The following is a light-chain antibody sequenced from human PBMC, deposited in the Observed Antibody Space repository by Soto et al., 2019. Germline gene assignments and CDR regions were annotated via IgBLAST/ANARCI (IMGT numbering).Light chain of an antibody. Sequence: EIQMTQSPSSLSASVGDRVTITCRASQTIATFLNWYQQKPGKAPKLLIYGASTLQSGVPSRFSGSGSGADFTLTISSLQPEDSATYYCQLSHTTLTFGHGTRLEIK. CDR3: QLSHTTLT. CDR2: GAS. V-gene: IGKV1-39*01. CDR1: QTIATF. J-gene: IGKJ5*01.